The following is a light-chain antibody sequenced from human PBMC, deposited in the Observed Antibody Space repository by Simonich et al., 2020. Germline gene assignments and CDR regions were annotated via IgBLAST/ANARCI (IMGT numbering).Light chain of an antibody. CDR2: WAS. V-gene: IGKV4-1*01. J-gene: IGKJ1*01. CDR3: QQYYSTPWT. Sequence: DIVMTQSPDSLAVSLGERPTINCKSSQSVLYSSNNKNYLAWYQQKPGQPPKLLIYWASTRESGVPDRFSGSGSGTDFTLTISRLEPEDFAVYYCQQYYSTPWTFGQGTKVEIK. CDR1: QSVLYSSNNKNY.